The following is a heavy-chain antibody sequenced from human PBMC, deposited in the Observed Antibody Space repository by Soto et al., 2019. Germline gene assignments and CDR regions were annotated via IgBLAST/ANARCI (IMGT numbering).Heavy chain of an antibody. Sequence: EVQLVQSGAEVKKPGESLRISCKGSGYSFTSYWISWVRQMPGKGLEWMGRIDPSDSYTNYSPSFQGHVTTSADKSISTAYLQWSSLKDSDTAMYYCARRLTYYYGSGSYYEDYWGQGTLVTVSS. D-gene: IGHD3-10*01. J-gene: IGHJ4*02. CDR3: ARRLTYYYGSGSYYEDY. CDR2: IDPSDSYT. V-gene: IGHV5-10-1*01. CDR1: GYSFTSYW.